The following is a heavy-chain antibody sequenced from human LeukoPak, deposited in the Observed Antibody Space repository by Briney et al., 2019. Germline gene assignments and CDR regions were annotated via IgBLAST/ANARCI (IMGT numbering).Heavy chain of an antibody. J-gene: IGHJ6*03. CDR2: LYYNGKT. V-gene: IGHV4-39*01. CDR1: GGSFSNNYN. CDR3: TRSSDFGGLNFYYYMDV. Sequence: PSETLSLTCSVSGGSFSNNYNWDWIRQSPGTGLERVGSLYYNGKTYYNPSLKSRVTISVDSSKTQFSLTLSSVTAEDTAVYYCTRSSDFGGLNFYYYMDVWGKGTTVIVSS. D-gene: IGHD4-23*01.